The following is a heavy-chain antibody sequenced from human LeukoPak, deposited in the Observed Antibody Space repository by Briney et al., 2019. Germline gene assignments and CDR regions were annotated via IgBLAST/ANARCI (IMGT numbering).Heavy chain of an antibody. V-gene: IGHV3-23*01. D-gene: IGHD3-10*01. CDR1: GFTFSSYA. J-gene: IGHJ3*02. CDR3: AKDSGVLLWFGPDAFDI. CDR2: ISGSGGST. Sequence: GGSLRLSCAASGFTFSSYAMSWVRQAPGKGLEWVSAISGSGGSTYYADSVKGRFTISRDDSKNTLYLQMNSLRAEDTAVYYCAKDSGVLLWFGPDAFDIWGQGTMVTVSS.